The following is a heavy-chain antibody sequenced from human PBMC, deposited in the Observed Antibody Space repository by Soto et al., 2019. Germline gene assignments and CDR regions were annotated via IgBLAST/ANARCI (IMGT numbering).Heavy chain of an antibody. CDR1: GLTFSRYA. Sequence: GGSLRLSCAASGLTFSRYAMTWVRQAPGKGLEWVSAMSGGGETTYYADSVKGRFTISRDNSRNTLYLQMNSPRAEDTAAYYCAKWHTYYYDSRGFSGFDCWGRGTLVTRLL. V-gene: IGHV3-23*01. J-gene: IGHJ4*02. CDR2: MSGGGETT. D-gene: IGHD3-22*01. CDR3: AKWHTYYYDSRGFSGFDC.